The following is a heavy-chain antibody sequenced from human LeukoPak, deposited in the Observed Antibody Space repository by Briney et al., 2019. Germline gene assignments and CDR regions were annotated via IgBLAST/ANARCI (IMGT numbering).Heavy chain of an antibody. CDR1: GYSFTSYW. J-gene: IGHJ4*01. CDR2: LNPGESYS. CDR3: ARLSKGDYYGSENYLDY. V-gene: IGHV5-10-1*01. D-gene: IGHD3-10*01. Sequence: GESPRISCRSSGYSFTSYWDSLGRQMSGERPGLVGPLNPGESYSNYSGSFEGHVIISADKCISTAYLQWSSLKASDTAMYYCARLSKGDYYGSENYLDYWGQGTRVTVSS.